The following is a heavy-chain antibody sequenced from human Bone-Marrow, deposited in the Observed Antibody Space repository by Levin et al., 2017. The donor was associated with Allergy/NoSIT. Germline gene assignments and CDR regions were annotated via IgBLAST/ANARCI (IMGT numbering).Heavy chain of an antibody. CDR1: GLTFSTSW. J-gene: IGHJ4*02. CDR3: TTTFEY. D-gene: IGHD4-17*01. CDR2: INNDDSVT. Sequence: GGSLRLSCAVSGLTFSTSWIHWVRQAPGEGLAWVSRINNDDSVTSYADSVKGRFTISSDSAKNTVYLQMNSLRAEDTAVYFCTTTFEYWGRGTLVTVSS. V-gene: IGHV3-74*01.